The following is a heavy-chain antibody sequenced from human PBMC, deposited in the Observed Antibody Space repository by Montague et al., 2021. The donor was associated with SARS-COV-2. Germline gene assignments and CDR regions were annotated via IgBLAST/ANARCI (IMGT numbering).Heavy chain of an antibody. CDR3: ARDWDSVPATGTN. CDR1: GGSISSYY. CDR2: IYYSGST. D-gene: IGHD6-13*01. Sequence: SETLSLTCTVSGGSISSYYWSWIRQPPGKGLEWIGYIYYSGSTXXXPSXKSRVTISLDTSKNQFSLKLNSVTAADTAVYFCARDWDSVPATGTNWGQGTLVTVSS. J-gene: IGHJ4*02. V-gene: IGHV4-59*01.